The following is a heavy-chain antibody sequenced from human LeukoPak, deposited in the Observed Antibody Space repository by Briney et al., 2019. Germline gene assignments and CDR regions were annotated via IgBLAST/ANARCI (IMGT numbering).Heavy chain of an antibody. CDR1: GYTFTGYY. Sequence: ASVKVSCKASGYTFTGYYMHWVRQAPGQGLEWMGWINPNSGGTNYAQKFQGRVTMTRDTSTSTAYMELSRLRSDDTAVYYCARDCSSTSCYSYWGQGTLVTASS. V-gene: IGHV1-2*02. CDR2: INPNSGGT. CDR3: ARDCSSTSCYSY. J-gene: IGHJ4*02. D-gene: IGHD2-2*02.